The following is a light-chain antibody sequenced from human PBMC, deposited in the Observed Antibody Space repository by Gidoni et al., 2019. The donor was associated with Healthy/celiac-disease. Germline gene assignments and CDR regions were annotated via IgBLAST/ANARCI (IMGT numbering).Light chain of an antibody. J-gene: IGKJ5*01. CDR2: DAS. CDR1: QSVSSY. Sequence: EIVLTQSPATLSLSPGERATLSCRASQSVSSYLAWYQQNPGQAPRLLIYDASNRATVIPARFSVSESGTDFTLTISSLEPEDFAVYYCQQRSNWPPITFGQGTRLEIK. CDR3: QQRSNWPPIT. V-gene: IGKV3-11*01.